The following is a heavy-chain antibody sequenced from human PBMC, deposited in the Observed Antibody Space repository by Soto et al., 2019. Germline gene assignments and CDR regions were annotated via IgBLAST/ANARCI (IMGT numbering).Heavy chain of an antibody. CDR2: IKNKKVGGTT. CDR1: GFSFKNAW. J-gene: IGHJ4*01. CDR3: TGLWFGEIYNY. Sequence: EVELVESGGGLVKPGGSLPLSFAASGFSFKNAWMNWVGKVPGKGWKWVDRIKNKKVGGTTEYAAFVKARYTISRDATENTLYLHMNGLKTEDTGVYFCTGLWFGEIYNYWGQGSLVTVSS. D-gene: IGHD3-10*01. V-gene: IGHV3-15*07.